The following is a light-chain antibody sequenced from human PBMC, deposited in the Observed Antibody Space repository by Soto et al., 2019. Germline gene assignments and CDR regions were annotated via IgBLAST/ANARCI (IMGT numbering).Light chain of an antibody. CDR1: QSLQDSNGNNY. CDR2: LGS. J-gene: IGKJ4*01. CDR3: MQGLQTPLT. V-gene: IGKV2-28*01. Sequence: DIVMTQSPLSLPVTPGEPASISCRSSQSLQDSNGNNYLDWYLQKPGQSPQLLIYLGSNRASGVPDRFSGSGSGTDFTLKISRVEAEDVGVYYYMQGLQTPLTFGGGTKVEIK.